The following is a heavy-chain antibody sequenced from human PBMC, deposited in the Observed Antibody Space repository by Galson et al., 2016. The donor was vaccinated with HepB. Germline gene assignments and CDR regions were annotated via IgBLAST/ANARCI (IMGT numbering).Heavy chain of an antibody. CDR1: GFSFSVYG. Sequence: SLRLSCAASGFSFSVYGMHWVRQTPGKGLEWVAFISHDGSDEYYADPVKGRFTISRDKSKKTLYLQMNSLRAEDTAVYYCSNGQGNYRKFYFDYWGQGTVVSVSS. D-gene: IGHD1-7*01. CDR3: SNGQGNYRKFYFDY. V-gene: IGHV3-30-3*01. CDR2: ISHDGSDE. J-gene: IGHJ4*02.